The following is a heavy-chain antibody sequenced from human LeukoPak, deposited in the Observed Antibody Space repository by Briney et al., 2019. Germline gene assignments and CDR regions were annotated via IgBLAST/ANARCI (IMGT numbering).Heavy chain of an antibody. Sequence: GASVKVSCKASGYTFTNYGISWVRQAPEQGLEWMGWISAYNGNTNYAQKFQGRVTMTAETSTSTAYMELRSLRSDDTAVYYCARDSITTVRGVIRGSSDFDYWGQGTLVTVSS. CDR2: ISAYNGNT. CDR1: GYTFTNYG. D-gene: IGHD3-10*01. J-gene: IGHJ4*02. CDR3: ARDSITTVRGVIRGSSDFDY. V-gene: IGHV1-18*04.